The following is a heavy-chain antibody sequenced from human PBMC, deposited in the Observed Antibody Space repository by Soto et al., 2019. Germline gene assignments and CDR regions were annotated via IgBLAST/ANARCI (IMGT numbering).Heavy chain of an antibody. CDR3: ARTPGRTGTTFDAFDI. D-gene: IGHD4-17*01. CDR1: GGSISDYY. V-gene: IGHV4-59*08. Sequence: QVQLQESGPGLVKPSETLSLTCSVSGGSISDYYWSWIRQPPGEGLEGIGYIYYSGLTNYIPSLKSRITKSVDMSKNQFSMKLSSVAAADTAVYYCARTPGRTGTTFDAFDIWGQGTMVTVSS. J-gene: IGHJ3*02. CDR2: IYYSGLT.